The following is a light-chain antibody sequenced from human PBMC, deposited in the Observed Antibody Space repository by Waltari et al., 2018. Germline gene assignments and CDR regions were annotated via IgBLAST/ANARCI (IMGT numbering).Light chain of an antibody. CDR1: SSDIGAYNY. Sequence: QSALTQPPPASGSPGQLVTISCPGPSSDIGAYNYAPWYQKHPGKAPKLMIYEISKRPSGVPDRFSGSKSGNTASLTVSGLQAEDEADYYCSSYAGRNNLQVVFGGGTKLTVL. V-gene: IGLV2-8*01. CDR3: SSYAGRNNLQVV. J-gene: IGLJ2*01. CDR2: EIS.